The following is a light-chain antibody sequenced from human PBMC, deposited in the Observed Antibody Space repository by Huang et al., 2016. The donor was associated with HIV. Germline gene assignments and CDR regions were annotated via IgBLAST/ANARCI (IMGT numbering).Light chain of an antibody. V-gene: IGKV4-1*01. CDR1: QSVLYSSNNKNY. CDR2: WAS. CDR3: QQYYSTPLT. J-gene: IGKJ4*01. Sequence: DIVMTQSPDSLAVSLGERATINCKSSQSVLYSSNNKNYLAWYQQKPGQPPQRLIYWASTRESGVPDRFSGSGSGTDFTLTISSLQAEDVAVYYCQQYYSTPLTFGGGTKVEIK.